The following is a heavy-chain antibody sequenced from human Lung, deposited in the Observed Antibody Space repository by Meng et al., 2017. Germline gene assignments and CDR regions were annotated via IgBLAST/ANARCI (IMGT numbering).Heavy chain of an antibody. Sequence: QVQLVQSGAEVKKLGASVKASCKASGYTFTSYATHWVRKAPGQRLEWMGWINAGNGNTKYSTKFQGRVTITRDTSASTAYMELSSLRSEDTAVYYCARGEGYCTNGVCSPGYWGQGTLVTVSS. CDR3: ARGEGYCTNGVCSPGY. J-gene: IGHJ4*02. CDR2: INAGNGNT. D-gene: IGHD2-8*01. CDR1: GYTFTSYA. V-gene: IGHV1-3*01.